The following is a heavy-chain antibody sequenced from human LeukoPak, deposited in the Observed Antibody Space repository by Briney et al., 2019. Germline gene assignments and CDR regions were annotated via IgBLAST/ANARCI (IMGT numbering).Heavy chain of an antibody. Sequence: PSETLSLTCNVSGGSIRGYYWSWIRQPPGKGLEWIGYIYSSGSTNYNPSLKSRVTISLDTSTNQFSLNLSSVTAADTAVYYCATSLERYYYGSGTYLYWGQGTLVLVSS. CDR3: ATSLERYYYGSGTYLY. CDR1: GGSIRGYY. V-gene: IGHV4-59*12. D-gene: IGHD3-10*01. CDR2: IYSSGST. J-gene: IGHJ4*02.